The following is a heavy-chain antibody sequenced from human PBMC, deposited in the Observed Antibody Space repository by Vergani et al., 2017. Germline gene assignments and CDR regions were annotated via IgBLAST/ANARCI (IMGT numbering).Heavy chain of an antibody. CDR3: ARDRELGWFDP. Sequence: VQLVESGGGVVQPGRSLRLSCAASGFTFSSYAMHWVRQAPGKGLEWVSSISSSSSYIYYADSVKGRFTISRDNAKNSLYLQMNSLRAEDTAVYYCARDRELGWFDPWGQGTLVTVSS. V-gene: IGHV3-21*01. CDR1: GFTFSSYA. J-gene: IGHJ5*02. D-gene: IGHD7-27*01. CDR2: ISSSSSYI.